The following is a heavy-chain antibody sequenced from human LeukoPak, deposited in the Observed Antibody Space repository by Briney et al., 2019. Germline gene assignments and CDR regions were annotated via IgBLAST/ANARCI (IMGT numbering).Heavy chain of an antibody. J-gene: IGHJ4*02. CDR3: ARSQGAVPY. Sequence: GRSLGLSCAASGFTFSSYAMHWVRQAPGKGLEWVAVISYDGSNKYYADSVKGRFTISRNNSKNTLYLQMNSLRAEDTAVYYCARSQGAVPYWGQGTLVTVSS. CDR1: GFTFSSYA. D-gene: IGHD6-6*01. CDR2: ISYDGSNK. V-gene: IGHV3-30*04.